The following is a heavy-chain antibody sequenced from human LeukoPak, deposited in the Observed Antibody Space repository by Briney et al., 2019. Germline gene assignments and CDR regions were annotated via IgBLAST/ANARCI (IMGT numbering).Heavy chain of an antibody. V-gene: IGHV4-34*12. D-gene: IGHD3-10*01. CDR2: TIISGST. J-gene: IGHJ4*02. Sequence: SETLSLTCAVYGGSFSGSSWTGSGNPPGKGLEWFGETIISGSTNYNPSLKSRVTISVDTSKNQFSLKLSSVTAADTAVYYCARAALGGLLMVRGVKDYFDYWGQGTLVTVSS. CDR1: GGSFSGSS. CDR3: ARAALGGLLMVRGVKDYFDY.